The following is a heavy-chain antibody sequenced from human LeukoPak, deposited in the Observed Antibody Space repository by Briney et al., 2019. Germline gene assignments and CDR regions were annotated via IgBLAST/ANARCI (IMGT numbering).Heavy chain of an antibody. CDR3: ARKTATQNFDS. Sequence: GGSLRLSCAASGFSFNSDWMDWVRQAPGKGLEWVANIKHDESEKNYLDSVKGRFTISRDNAQNSLYLQMNSLRAEDTALYYCARKTATQNFDSWGQGTLVTVSS. CDR1: GFSFNSDW. V-gene: IGHV3-7*03. D-gene: IGHD2-21*02. J-gene: IGHJ4*02. CDR2: IKHDESEK.